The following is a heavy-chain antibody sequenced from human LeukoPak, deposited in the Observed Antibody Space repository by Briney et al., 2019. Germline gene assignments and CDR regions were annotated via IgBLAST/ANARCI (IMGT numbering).Heavy chain of an antibody. D-gene: IGHD3-10*01. CDR2: ISSSSSYI. CDR1: GFTFSSYS. CDR3: TRDGPRVVRGVKGWAFDI. J-gene: IGHJ3*02. V-gene: IGHV3-21*01. Sequence: PGGPLRLSCAASGFTFSSYSMNWVRQAPGKGLEWVSSISSSSSYIYYADSVKGRFTISRDNAKNSLYLQMNSLRAEDTAVYYCTRDGPRVVRGVKGWAFDIWGQGTMVTVSS.